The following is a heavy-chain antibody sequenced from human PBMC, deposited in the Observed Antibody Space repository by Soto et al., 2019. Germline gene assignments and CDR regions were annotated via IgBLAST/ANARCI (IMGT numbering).Heavy chain of an antibody. V-gene: IGHV3-30*18. Sequence: GGSLRLSCAASGFTFSSYGMHWVRQAPGKGLEWVAVISYDGSNRYYADSVKGRFTISRDNSKNTLYLQMNSLRAEDTAVYYCAKGQYYYDSSGYYPWYWGQGTLVTVSS. CDR1: GFTFSSYG. CDR2: ISYDGSNR. J-gene: IGHJ4*02. CDR3: AKGQYYYDSSGYYPWY. D-gene: IGHD3-22*01.